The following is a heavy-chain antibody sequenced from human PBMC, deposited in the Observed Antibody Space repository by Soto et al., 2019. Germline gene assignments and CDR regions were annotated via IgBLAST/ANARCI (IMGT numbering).Heavy chain of an antibody. CDR1: GLTFRNHA. V-gene: IGHV3-23*01. D-gene: IGHD5-12*01. CDR3: AKAGDYSGWDY. CDR2: ISGSGGNT. J-gene: IGHJ4*02. Sequence: EVQLLESGGGLVQPGGSLRLSCAASGLTFRNHAMSWVRQAPGKGLEWVSGISGSGGNTYYADSVKGRFTISRDNAKNTLYLQMNSLKTEDTAMYYCAKAGDYSGWDYWGQGTLVTASS.